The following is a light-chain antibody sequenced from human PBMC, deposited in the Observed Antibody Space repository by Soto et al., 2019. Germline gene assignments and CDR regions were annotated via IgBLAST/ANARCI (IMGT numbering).Light chain of an antibody. J-gene: IGKJ5*01. V-gene: IGKV1-39*01. Sequence: DIQMTQSPSSLSASVGDRVTITCRASQSISRYLNLYQQKPGKAPNLLIYVASSLQSEVPSRFSGSGSGTDFTLTITSLQPEDFATYYCQQSYGTPITFGQGTRLEIK. CDR2: VAS. CDR1: QSISRY. CDR3: QQSYGTPIT.